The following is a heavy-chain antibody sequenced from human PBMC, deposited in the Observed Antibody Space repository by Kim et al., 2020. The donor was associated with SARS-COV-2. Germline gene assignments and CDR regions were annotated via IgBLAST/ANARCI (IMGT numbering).Heavy chain of an antibody. Sequence: STYSNPSLKSRVTISVDTSKNQFSLKLSSVTAADTAVYYCARVFRAIFDYWGQGTLVTVSS. J-gene: IGHJ4*02. D-gene: IGHD3-3*01. CDR2: ST. V-gene: IGHV4-31*02. CDR3: ARVFRAIFDY.